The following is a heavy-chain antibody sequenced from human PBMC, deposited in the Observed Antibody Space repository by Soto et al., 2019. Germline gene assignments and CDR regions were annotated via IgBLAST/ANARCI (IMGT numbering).Heavy chain of an antibody. V-gene: IGHV3-30-3*01. D-gene: IGHD6-13*01. Sequence: QVQLVESGGGVVQPGRSLRLSCAASGFTFSSYAMHWVRQAPGKGLEWVAVISYDGSNKYYADSVKGRFTISRDNSKNTLYLQMNSLRAEDTAVYYCARGARIAAAGIALWGQGTLVTVSS. J-gene: IGHJ5*02. CDR1: GFTFSSYA. CDR2: ISYDGSNK. CDR3: ARGARIAAAGIAL.